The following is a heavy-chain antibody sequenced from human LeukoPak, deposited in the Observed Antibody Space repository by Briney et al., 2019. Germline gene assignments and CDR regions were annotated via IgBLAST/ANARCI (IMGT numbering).Heavy chain of an antibody. J-gene: IGHJ4*02. CDR1: GFTFSSYG. D-gene: IGHD2-21*02. V-gene: IGHV3-30*12. CDR2: ISYDGSNK. CDR3: ARAPEVTSFDY. Sequence: GGSLRLSCAASGFTFSSYGMHWVRQAPGKGPEWVAVISYDGSNKYYADSVKGRFTISRDNSKNTLYLQMNSLRAEDTAVYYCARAPEVTSFDYWGQGTLVTVSS.